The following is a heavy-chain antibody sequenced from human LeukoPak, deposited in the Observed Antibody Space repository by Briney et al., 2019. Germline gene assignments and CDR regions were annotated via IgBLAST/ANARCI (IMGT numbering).Heavy chain of an antibody. V-gene: IGHV1-8*01. CDR3: ARGSGCGSGRAPAYNCFDP. Sequence: GASVKVSCKASGYTFTSYDINWVRQATGQGLEWMGWMNPNNGNTNYAQKFQGRVTMTRNTSTSTAYMELSSLRSEDTAVYYCARGSGCGSGRAPAYNCFDPWGQGTLVTVSS. CDR1: GYTFTSYD. D-gene: IGHD3-10*01. J-gene: IGHJ5*02. CDR2: MNPNNGNT.